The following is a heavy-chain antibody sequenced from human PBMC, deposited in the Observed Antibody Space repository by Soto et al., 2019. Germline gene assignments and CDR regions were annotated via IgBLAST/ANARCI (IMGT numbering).Heavy chain of an antibody. CDR1: GYTFTSYG. CDR3: AREWFGFDY. J-gene: IGHJ4*02. V-gene: IGHV1-18*03. D-gene: IGHD3-16*01. Sequence: QVQLVQSGAEVKKPGASVKVSCKASGYTFTSYGISWVRQAPGQGLEWMGWINAYNGNTNYAQKLQGRVTMTTDTSTSTVDMEMRSLRYDDMDLYYCAREWFGFDYWGQGTLVTVSS. CDR2: INAYNGNT.